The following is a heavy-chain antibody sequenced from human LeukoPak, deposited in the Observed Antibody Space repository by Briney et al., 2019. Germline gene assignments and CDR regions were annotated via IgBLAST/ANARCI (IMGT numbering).Heavy chain of an antibody. D-gene: IGHD3-3*01. V-gene: IGHV1-69*05. CDR2: IIPIFGTA. Sequence: ASVKVSCKASGGTFSSYAISWVRQAPGQGLEWMGGIIPIFGTANYAQKFQGRVTITTDESTSTAYMELSSLRSEDTAVYYCARHPEWFSFNYMDVWGKGTTVTVSS. J-gene: IGHJ6*03. CDR1: GGTFSSYA. CDR3: ARHPEWFSFNYMDV.